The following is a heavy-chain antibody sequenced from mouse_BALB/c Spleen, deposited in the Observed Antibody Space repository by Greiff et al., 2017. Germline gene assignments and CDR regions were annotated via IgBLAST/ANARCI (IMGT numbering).Heavy chain of an antibody. D-gene: IGHD1-1*01. J-gene: IGHJ3*01. CDR3: ARGLNYGSSPWFAY. V-gene: IGHV5-17*02. Sequence: EVQVVESGGGLVQPGGSRKLSCAASGFTFSSFGMHWVRQAPEKGLEWVAYISSGSSTIYYADTVKGRFTISRDNPKSTLFLQMTSLRSEDTAMYYCARGLNYGSSPWFAYWGQGTLVTVSA. CDR2: ISSGSSTI. CDR1: GFTFSSFG.